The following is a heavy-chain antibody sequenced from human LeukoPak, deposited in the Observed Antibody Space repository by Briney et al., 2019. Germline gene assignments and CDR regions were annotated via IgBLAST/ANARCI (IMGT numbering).Heavy chain of an antibody. Sequence: GESLRLSCVASGLTFRDARMTWVRQAPGKGPEWVGHIKSKVNGGTSDYAAPVKGRFTIPRDDSRNTLYLQMDSLKTDDTAVYYCTKDVPFTGGGAIVYWGQGTPVTVSS. V-gene: IGHV3-15*01. CDR1: GLTFRDAR. J-gene: IGHJ4*02. CDR3: TKDVPFTGGGAIVY. D-gene: IGHD3-16*02. CDR2: IKSKVNGGTS.